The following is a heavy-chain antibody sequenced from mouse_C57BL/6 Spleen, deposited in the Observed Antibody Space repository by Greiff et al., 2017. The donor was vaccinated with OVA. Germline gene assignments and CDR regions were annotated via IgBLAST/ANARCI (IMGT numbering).Heavy chain of an antibody. Sequence: EVKVVESGPELVKPGASVKISCKASGYSFTGYYMHWVKQSHGNIIDWIGYIYPYNGVSSYNQKFKGKATLTVDKSSSTAYMELRSLTSEDSAVYYCARAGERTVEDFDYWGQGTTLTVSS. J-gene: IGHJ2*01. V-gene: IGHV1-31*01. CDR1: GYSFTGYY. CDR3: ARAGERTVEDFDY. CDR2: IYPYNGVS. D-gene: IGHD1-1*01.